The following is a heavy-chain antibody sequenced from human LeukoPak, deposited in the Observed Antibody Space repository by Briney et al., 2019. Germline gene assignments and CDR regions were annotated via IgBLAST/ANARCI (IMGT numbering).Heavy chain of an antibody. Sequence: GGSLRLSCAVSGFTFSGFWMSWSRQAPGKGLEWVASINSDGSEGYYADVVKGRFTISRDNAKNSLYLQINSLRAEDTAVYYCARSSYNSSSSVWGQGTMVTVSS. V-gene: IGHV3-7*03. CDR2: INSDGSEG. J-gene: IGHJ3*01. CDR1: GFTFSGFW. D-gene: IGHD6-6*01. CDR3: ARSSYNSSSSV.